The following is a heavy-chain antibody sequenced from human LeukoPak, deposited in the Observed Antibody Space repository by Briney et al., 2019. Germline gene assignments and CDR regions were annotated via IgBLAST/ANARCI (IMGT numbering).Heavy chain of an antibody. Sequence: KPSETLSLTCTVSGGSISSYYWSWIRQPPGKGLEWIGYIYYSGSTNYNPSLKSRVTISVDTSKNQFSLKLSSVTAADTAVYFCARDPSRACSGSHCYSYWGQGTRVIVSS. CDR1: GGSISSYY. CDR3: ARDPSRACSGSHCYSY. D-gene: IGHD2-15*01. V-gene: IGHV4-59*12. J-gene: IGHJ4*02. CDR2: IYYSGST.